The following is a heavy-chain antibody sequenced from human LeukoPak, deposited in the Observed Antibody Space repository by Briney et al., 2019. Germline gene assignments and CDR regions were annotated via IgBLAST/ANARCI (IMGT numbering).Heavy chain of an antibody. CDR2: IYFSGTT. CDR3: ARQIRYTYDPNWFHP. D-gene: IGHD2-2*02. J-gene: IGHJ5*02. V-gene: IGHV4-39*01. Sequence: SETLSLTCSVSGDSITLTSYYWAWIRLPPGKGLEGFGSIYFSGTTNYNPSLQSRVTMSVDTSRNQFSLILSSLTATDTAVYYCARQIRYTYDPNWFHPWSQGALVTVSS. CDR1: GDSITLTSYY.